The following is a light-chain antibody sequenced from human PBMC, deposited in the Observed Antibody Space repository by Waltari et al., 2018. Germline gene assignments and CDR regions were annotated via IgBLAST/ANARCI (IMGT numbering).Light chain of an antibody. CDR2: DVT. Sequence: QSALTQPRSVSGSPGQSVTISCTGTSSDVGGYNYVSWYQHHPGKAPKLISYDVTKRPSRGPDRLPASNSDNPASLTISGLQAEDEADYYCCSYAGSITFWVFGGGTKLTVL. CDR1: SSDVGGYNY. J-gene: IGLJ3*02. CDR3: CSYAGSITFWV. V-gene: IGLV2-11*01.